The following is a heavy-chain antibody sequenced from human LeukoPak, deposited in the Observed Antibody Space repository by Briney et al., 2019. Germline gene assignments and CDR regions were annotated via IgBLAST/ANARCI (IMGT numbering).Heavy chain of an antibody. D-gene: IGHD3-10*01. CDR3: AKHYMGSYDNRGLDY. V-gene: IGHV4-39*01. CDR1: GGSLSSSSYY. Sequence: PSETLSLTCTVSGGSLSSSSYYWGWVRQPPRKGLEWIGSIYYSGYTYYNPSVESRVTISVDTSKSQCSLKLSPVAAADTAIYYCAKHYMGSYDNRGLDYWGQGILVTVSS. J-gene: IGHJ4*02. CDR2: IYYSGYT.